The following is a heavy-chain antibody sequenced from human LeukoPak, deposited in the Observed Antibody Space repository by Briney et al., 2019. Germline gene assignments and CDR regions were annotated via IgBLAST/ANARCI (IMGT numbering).Heavy chain of an antibody. CDR3: ARGEDDSSGYYYYMDV. D-gene: IGHD3-22*01. CDR2: ISYDGSNK. Sequence: GGSLRLSCAASGFTFSTYSMHWVRQAPGKGLEWVAVISYDGSNKYYADSVKGRFTISRDNSKNTLYLQMNSLRAEDTAVYYCARGEDDSSGYYYYMDVWGKGTTVTVSS. V-gene: IGHV3-30-3*01. J-gene: IGHJ6*03. CDR1: GFTFSTYS.